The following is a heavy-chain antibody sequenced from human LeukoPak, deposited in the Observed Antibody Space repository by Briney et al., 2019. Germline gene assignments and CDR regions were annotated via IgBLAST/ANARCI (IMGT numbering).Heavy chain of an antibody. CDR2: INSDGSST. J-gene: IGHJ4*02. CDR1: GFSFSSYW. Sequence: GGSLRLSCAASGFSFSSYWMHWVRQAPGKGLVWVSRINSDGSSTSYADSVKGRFTISRDNAKNTLYLQMNSLRAEATAVYYCARNQRIGNYYAPLDYWGQGTLVTVSS. CDR3: ARNQRIGNYYAPLDY. V-gene: IGHV3-74*01. D-gene: IGHD3-10*01.